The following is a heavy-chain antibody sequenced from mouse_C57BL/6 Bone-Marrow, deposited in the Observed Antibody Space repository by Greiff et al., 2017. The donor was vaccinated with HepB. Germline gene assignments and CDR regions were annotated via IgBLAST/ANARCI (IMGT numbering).Heavy chain of an antibody. CDR3: ARGRYGSSYWFAY. J-gene: IGHJ3*01. CDR2: ISDGGSYT. CDR1: GFTFSSYA. Sequence: EVKLVESGGGLVKPGGSLKLSCAASGFTFSSYAMSWVRQTPEKRLEWVATISDGGSYTYYPDNVKGRFTISRDNAKNNLYLQMSHLKSEDTAMYYCARGRYGSSYWFAYWGQGTLVTVSA. D-gene: IGHD1-1*01. V-gene: IGHV5-4*03.